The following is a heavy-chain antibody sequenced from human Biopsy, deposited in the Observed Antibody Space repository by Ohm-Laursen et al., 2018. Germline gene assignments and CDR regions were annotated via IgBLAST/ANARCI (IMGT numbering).Heavy chain of an antibody. CDR2: ISYDGINI. CDR3: ASDLNGDPSAFDY. V-gene: IGHV3-30*03. J-gene: IGHJ4*02. CDR1: GFTFSNYG. Sequence: SLRLSCAASGFTFSNYGMQWVRQAPGKGLEWVSVISYDGINIHYVDSVKGRFTISRDNSENTLFLQMNSLRAADTAIYYCASDLNGDPSAFDYWGQGTPVTVSS. D-gene: IGHD4-17*01.